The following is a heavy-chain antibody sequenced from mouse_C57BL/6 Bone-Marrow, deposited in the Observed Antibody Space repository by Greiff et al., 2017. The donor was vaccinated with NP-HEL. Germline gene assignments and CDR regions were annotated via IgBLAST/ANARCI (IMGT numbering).Heavy chain of an antibody. CDR2: INYDGSST. V-gene: IGHV5-16*01. J-gene: IGHJ4*01. D-gene: IGHD2-4*01. CDR1: GFTFSDYY. CDR3: AREGGLRRRTYAMDY. Sequence: VESEGGLVQPGSSMKLSRTASGFTFSDYYMAWVRQVPEKGLEWVANINYDGSSTYYLDSLKSRFIISRDKAKNILYLQMSSLKSEDTATYYCAREGGLRRRTYAMDYWGQGTSVTVSS.